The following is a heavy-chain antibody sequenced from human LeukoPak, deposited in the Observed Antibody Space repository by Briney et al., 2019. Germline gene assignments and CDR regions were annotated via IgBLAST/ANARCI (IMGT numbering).Heavy chain of an antibody. Sequence: GGSLRLSCAASGFTFSSYGMHWVRQAPGKGLEWVAFIRYDGSNKYYADSVKGRFTISRDNSKNTLYLQTNSLRAEDTAVYYCAKVPYYDFWSGYYPDYYYYMDVWGKGTTATVSS. CDR3: AKVPYYDFWSGYYPDYYYYMDV. D-gene: IGHD3-3*01. V-gene: IGHV3-30*02. CDR1: GFTFSSYG. CDR2: IRYDGSNK. J-gene: IGHJ6*03.